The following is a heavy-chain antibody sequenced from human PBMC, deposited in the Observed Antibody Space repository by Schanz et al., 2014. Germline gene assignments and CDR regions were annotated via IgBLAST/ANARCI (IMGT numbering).Heavy chain of an antibody. V-gene: IGHV4-34*02. CDR2: INQSGTT. CDR3: ARDRGHGDLPGDS. D-gene: IGHD4-17*01. CDR1: GGSFSSNY. J-gene: IGHJ3*02. Sequence: QVQLQQWGAGLLKPSETLSLTCAVYGGSFSSNYWSWIRQPPGKGLEWIGEINQSGTTNYNPSLKSRVTMSVDTSKNQISLKLRSVAAADTAVYYCARDRGHGDLPGDSWGQGTMVTVSS.